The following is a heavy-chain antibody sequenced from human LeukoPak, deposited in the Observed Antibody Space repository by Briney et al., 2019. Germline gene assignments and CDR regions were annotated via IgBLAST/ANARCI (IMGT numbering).Heavy chain of an antibody. V-gene: IGHV2-5*02. J-gene: IGHJ4*02. D-gene: IGHD3-10*01. Sequence: SGPTLVKPTETLTLTCTFSGFSLSARGVGVGWIRQPPGKALEWLALIYWDDDKRYRPSLKSRLTITKDTPKNQVVLRMTNMDPVDTATYYCAHSPYASGSYFSFGYWGQGTLVTVSS. CDR1: GFSLSARGVG. CDR2: IYWDDDK. CDR3: AHSPYASGSYFSFGY.